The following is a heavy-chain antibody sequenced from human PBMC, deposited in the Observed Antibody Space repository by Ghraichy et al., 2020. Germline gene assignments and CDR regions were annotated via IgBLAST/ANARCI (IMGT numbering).Heavy chain of an antibody. CDR1: GLTFSDFT. CDR3: AASGVINDY. Sequence: GGSLRPSCVASGLTFSDFTMNWVRQAPGKGLEWVSSISTSSTIHYTDSVKGRFTISRDNDKNSVYLQMNSLRDEDTAVYYCAASGVINDYWGQGTLVTVSS. V-gene: IGHV3-69-1*01. J-gene: IGHJ4*02. CDR2: ISTSSTI. D-gene: IGHD3-10*01.